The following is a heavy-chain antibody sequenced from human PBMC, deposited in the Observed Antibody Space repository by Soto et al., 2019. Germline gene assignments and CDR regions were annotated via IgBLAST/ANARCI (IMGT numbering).Heavy chain of an antibody. CDR2: ISDGGRTT. CDR1: GFTFTSYA. V-gene: IGHV3-23*01. J-gene: IGHJ4*02. CDR3: ATDCSSTSCYHAFDY. D-gene: IGHD2-2*01. Sequence: GGSLRLSCAASGFTFTSYAMSWVRQAPGKGLEWVSSISDGGRTTYFADSVKGRITISRDNSKNTLYLQMNSLRAEDTAVYYCATDCSSTSCYHAFDYWGQGTLVTVSS.